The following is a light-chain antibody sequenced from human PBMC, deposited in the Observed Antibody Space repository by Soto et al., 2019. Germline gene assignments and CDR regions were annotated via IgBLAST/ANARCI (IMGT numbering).Light chain of an antibody. J-gene: IGKJ4*01. V-gene: IGKV3-15*01. CDR1: QSVSSN. Sequence: EIVMTQSPATLSVSPGEGATLSCRANQSVSSNLAWYQQKPGQAPRLLIFGASTRATGIPARFSGSGSGAEFSLTISALQSEDFAIYYCQQYSNWPLTFGGGTKVGIK. CDR3: QQYSNWPLT. CDR2: GAS.